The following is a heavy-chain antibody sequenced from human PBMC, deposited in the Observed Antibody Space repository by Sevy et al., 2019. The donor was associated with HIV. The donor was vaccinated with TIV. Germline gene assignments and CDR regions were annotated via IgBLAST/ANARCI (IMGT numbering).Heavy chain of an antibody. CDR2: FDPEDGER. J-gene: IGHJ4*02. CDR3: ATTREYYQDSSGYLDF. CDR1: GYTVTEVS. Sequence: VSVKVSCKVSGYTVTEVSMHWVRQAPGKGLEWMGRFDPEDGERIYAQKFQGRVTLTEDTSTDTAYMELRSLKSEGTAVYYCATTREYYQDSSGYLDFWGQGTLVTVSS. V-gene: IGHV1-24*01. D-gene: IGHD3-22*01.